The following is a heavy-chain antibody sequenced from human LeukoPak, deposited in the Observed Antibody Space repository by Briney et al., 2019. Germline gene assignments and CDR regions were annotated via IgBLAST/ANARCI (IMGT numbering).Heavy chain of an antibody. Sequence: PGRSLRLSCAASGFTFSSYAMHWVRQAPGKGLEWVAVISYDGSNKYYADSVKGRFTISRDNSKNTLYLQMNSLRAEDTAVYYCARRSSGLEYWGQGTLVTVSS. D-gene: IGHD6-19*01. CDR3: ARRSSGLEY. V-gene: IGHV3-30-3*01. CDR1: GFTFSSYA. J-gene: IGHJ4*02. CDR2: ISYDGSNK.